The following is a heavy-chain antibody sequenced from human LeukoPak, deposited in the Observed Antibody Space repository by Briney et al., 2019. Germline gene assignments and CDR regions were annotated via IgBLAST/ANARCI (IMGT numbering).Heavy chain of an antibody. J-gene: IGHJ4*02. CDR3: ARGLYDSGDYYYGIRAYYFDQ. CDR2: INHSGRS. D-gene: IGHD3-22*01. CDR1: GASFSGDY. Sequence: SETLSLTCAVSGASFSGDYWSWLRQLPGKGLEWIAEINHSGRSNFNPSLQGRVTISVDTSKNQFSLNLSSVTAADTARYYCARGLYDSGDYYYGIRAYYFDQWGQGTLVTVSS. V-gene: IGHV4-34*01.